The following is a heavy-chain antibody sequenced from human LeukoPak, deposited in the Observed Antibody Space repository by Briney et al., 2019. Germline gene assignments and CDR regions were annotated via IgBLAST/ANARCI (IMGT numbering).Heavy chain of an antibody. CDR3: AELGITMIGGV. J-gene: IGHJ6*04. Sequence: QPGGSLRLSCAASGFTFSSYEMNWVRQAPGKGLEWVSYISISGSTIYYADSVKGRCTISRDNAKNSLYLQMTSLRAEDTAVYYCAELGITMIGGVWGKGTTVTISS. CDR2: ISISGSTI. V-gene: IGHV3-48*03. D-gene: IGHD3-10*02. CDR1: GFTFSSYE.